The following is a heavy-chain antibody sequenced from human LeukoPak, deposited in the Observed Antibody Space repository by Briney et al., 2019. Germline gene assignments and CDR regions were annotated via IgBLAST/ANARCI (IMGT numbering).Heavy chain of an antibody. J-gene: IGHJ4*02. Sequence: ASVKVSCKASGYTFTSYYMHWVRQAPGQGLEWMGIINPSGGSTSYAQKFHGRVTMTRDTSTSTVYMELSSLRSEDTAVYYCARAGRCSSTSCYKGRFDYWGQGTLVTVSS. CDR3: ARAGRCSSTSCYKGRFDY. CDR2: INPSGGST. D-gene: IGHD2-2*02. V-gene: IGHV1-46*01. CDR1: GYTFTSYY.